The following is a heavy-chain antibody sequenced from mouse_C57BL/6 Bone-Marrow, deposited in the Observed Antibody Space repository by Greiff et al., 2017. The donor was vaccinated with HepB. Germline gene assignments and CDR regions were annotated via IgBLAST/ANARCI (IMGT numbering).Heavy chain of an antibody. CDR2: IRNKANGYTT. CDR1: GFTFTDYY. Sequence: EVKLVESGGGLVQPGGSLSLSCAASGFTFTDYYMSWVRQPPGKALEWLGFIRNKANGYTTEYSASVKGQFTISRDNSQSILYLQMNALRAEDSATYYCARSYYYGSSYLWYFDVWGTGTTVTVSS. J-gene: IGHJ1*03. CDR3: ARSYYYGSSYLWYFDV. V-gene: IGHV7-3*01. D-gene: IGHD1-1*01.